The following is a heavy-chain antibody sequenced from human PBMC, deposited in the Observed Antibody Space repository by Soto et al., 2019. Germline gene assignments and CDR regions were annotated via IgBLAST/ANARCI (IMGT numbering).Heavy chain of an antibody. Sequence: QVQLQESGPGLVKPSETLSLTCTVSGGSISRYYWSCIRQPPGKGLEWIGYIHYSGSTNYNPSLMSRVTISVDTSKTLFSLKLNAVTGADTDVYYCARGGGFEVFDYWGQGTLVTVSS. CDR3: ARGGGFEVFDY. CDR2: IHYSGST. D-gene: IGHD3-16*01. CDR1: GGSISRYY. V-gene: IGHV4-59*01. J-gene: IGHJ4*02.